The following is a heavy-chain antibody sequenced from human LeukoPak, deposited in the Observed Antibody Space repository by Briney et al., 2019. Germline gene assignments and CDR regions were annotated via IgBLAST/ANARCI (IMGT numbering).Heavy chain of an antibody. CDR1: GGSISSYY. Sequence: KSSETLSLTCTVSGGSISSYYWSWIRQPAGKGLEWIGRIYTSGSTNYNPSLKSRVTMSVDTSKNQFSLKLSSVTAADTAVYYCARHPTSRLTGYYYFDYWGQGTLVTVSS. D-gene: IGHD3-9*01. CDR2: IYTSGST. V-gene: IGHV4-4*07. CDR3: ARHPTSRLTGYYYFDY. J-gene: IGHJ4*02.